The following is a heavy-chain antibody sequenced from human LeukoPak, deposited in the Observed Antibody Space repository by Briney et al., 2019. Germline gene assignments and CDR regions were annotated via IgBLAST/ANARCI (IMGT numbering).Heavy chain of an antibody. D-gene: IGHD2-15*01. J-gene: IGHJ6*03. Sequence: SETLSLTCTVSGYSISSGYYWGWIRQPPGKGLEWIGSIHYSGSTYYNPSLQSRVTISIDTSKNQFSLKLRFVTAADTAVYYCARVRCSGGSCPYYYYYYYMDVWGKGTTVTVSS. CDR2: IHYSGST. V-gene: IGHV4-38-2*02. CDR3: ARVRCSGGSCPYYYYYYYMDV. CDR1: GYSISSGYY.